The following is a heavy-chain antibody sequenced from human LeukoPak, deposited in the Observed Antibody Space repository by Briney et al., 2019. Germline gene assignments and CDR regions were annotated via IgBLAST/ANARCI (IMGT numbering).Heavy chain of an antibody. CDR3: ARASSGYPRWALDY. CDR2: IYYSGST. CDR1: GGSISSGGYY. J-gene: IGHJ4*02. V-gene: IGHV4-31*03. D-gene: IGHD3-22*01. Sequence: SETLSLTCTVSGGSISSGGYYWSWIRQHPGKGLEWIGYIYYSGSTYYNPSPKSRLTISVDTSKNQFSLKLSSVTAADTAVYYCARASSGYPRWALDYWGQGTLVTVSS.